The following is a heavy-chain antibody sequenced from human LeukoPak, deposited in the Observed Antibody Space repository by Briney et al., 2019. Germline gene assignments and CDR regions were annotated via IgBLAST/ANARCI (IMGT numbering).Heavy chain of an antibody. CDR3: ARAVSYYYDSSGYENWFDP. J-gene: IGHJ5*02. V-gene: IGHV4-39*07. D-gene: IGHD3-22*01. CDR2: IYYSGIT. CDR1: GGSISSSGYY. Sequence: SETLSLTCTVSGGSISSSGYYWGWIRQSPGEGLEWVGNIYYSGITYYNPSLKSRVTISVDTSKNQFSLKLSSVTAADTAVYYCARAVSYYYDSSGYENWFDPWGQGTLVTVSS.